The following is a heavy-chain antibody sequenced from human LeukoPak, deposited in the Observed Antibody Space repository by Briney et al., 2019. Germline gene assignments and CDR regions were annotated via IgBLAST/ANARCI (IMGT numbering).Heavy chain of an antibody. D-gene: IGHD6-13*01. CDR2: ITSSSTTI. CDR3: ARALAAAGKGIYYFDY. J-gene: IGHJ4*02. CDR1: GFTFTTYN. V-gene: IGHV3-48*01. Sequence: GGSLRASCVVSGFTFTTYNMNWVRQAPGKGLEWLSYITSSSTTIYYADSVKGRFTISRDNAKNSLYLQMNSLRAEDTAVYYCARALAAAGKGIYYFDYWGQGTLVTVSS.